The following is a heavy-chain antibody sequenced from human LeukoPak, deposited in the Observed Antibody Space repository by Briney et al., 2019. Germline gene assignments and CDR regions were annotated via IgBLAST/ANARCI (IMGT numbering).Heavy chain of an antibody. V-gene: IGHV3-23*01. D-gene: IGHD6-13*01. CDR3: ARDPSSSWYPNWFDP. Sequence: PGGSLRLSCAASGFTFSSYAMSWGRQAPGKGLQWVSAISGSGGSTYYADSVKGRFTISRDNAKNSLYLQMNSLRAEDTAVYYCARDPSSSWYPNWFDPWGQGTLVTVSS. CDR2: ISGSGGST. J-gene: IGHJ5*02. CDR1: GFTFSSYA.